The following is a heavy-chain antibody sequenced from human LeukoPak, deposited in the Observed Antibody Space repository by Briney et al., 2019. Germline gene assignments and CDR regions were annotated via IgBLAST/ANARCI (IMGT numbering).Heavy chain of an antibody. J-gene: IGHJ4*02. Sequence: SETLSLTCTVFGGSISSYYWSWIRQPPGKGLEWIGYIHYSGSTNYNPSLKSRVTISVDTSKNQFSLKLSSVTAADTAVYYCASGGPKDAFDIWGQGTLVTVSS. CDR3: ASGGPKDAFDI. CDR2: IHYSGST. CDR1: GGSISSYY. V-gene: IGHV4-59*08. D-gene: IGHD2-15*01.